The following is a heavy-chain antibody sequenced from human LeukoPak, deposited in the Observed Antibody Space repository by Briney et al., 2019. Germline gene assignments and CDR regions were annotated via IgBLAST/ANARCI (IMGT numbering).Heavy chain of an antibody. CDR3: ARDGVPATAPPEYYFDY. CDR1: GYTFTSYY. D-gene: IGHD2-2*01. CDR2: INPSGGST. J-gene: IGHJ4*02. Sequence: ASVKVSCKASGYTFTSYYMHWVRQAPGQGLEWMGIINPSGGSTSYAQKFQGRVTMTRDTSTSTVYMELSSLRSEDTAVYYCARDGVPATAPPEYYFDYWGQGTLVTVSS. V-gene: IGHV1-46*01.